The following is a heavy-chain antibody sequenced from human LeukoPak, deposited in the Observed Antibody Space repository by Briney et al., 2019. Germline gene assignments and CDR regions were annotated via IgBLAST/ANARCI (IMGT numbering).Heavy chain of an antibody. CDR1: GGSISSYY. CDR2: TYYSGST. J-gene: IGHJ6*02. D-gene: IGHD3-3*01. CDR3: AREVFWSGPGYYYYGMDV. V-gene: IGHV4-59*12. Sequence: PSETLSLTCTVSGGSISSYYWSWIRQPPGKGLEWIGYTYYSGSTNYNSSLMGRVTISVDTSKNQFSLKLSSVTAADTAVYYCAREVFWSGPGYYYYGMDVWGQGTTVTVSS.